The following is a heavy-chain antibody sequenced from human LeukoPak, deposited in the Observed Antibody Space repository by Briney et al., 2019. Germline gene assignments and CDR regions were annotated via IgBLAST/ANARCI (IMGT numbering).Heavy chain of an antibody. CDR1: GFTFSSYA. V-gene: IGHV3-23*01. CDR3: ARAKGDSSGYDPYYFDY. CDR2: ISGSGGST. Sequence: GGSLRLSCAASGFTFSSYAMSWVRQAPGKGLEWVSAISGSGGSTYYADSVKGRFTISRDNSKNTLYLQMNSLRAEDTAVYYCARAKGDSSGYDPYYFDYWGQGTLVTVSS. J-gene: IGHJ4*02. D-gene: IGHD3-22*01.